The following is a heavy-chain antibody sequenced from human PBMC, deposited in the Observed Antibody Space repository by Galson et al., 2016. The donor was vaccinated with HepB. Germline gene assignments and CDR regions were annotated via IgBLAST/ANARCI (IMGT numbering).Heavy chain of an antibody. D-gene: IGHD6-25*01. Sequence: VSYISSSGTTIYYADSVKGRFTISRDNAKISLYLQMNGLRAEDTAVYYCARRPGQTNDYWGQGTLVTVSS. CDR2: ISSSGTTI. V-gene: IGHV3-11*01. CDR3: ARRPGQTNDY. J-gene: IGHJ4*02.